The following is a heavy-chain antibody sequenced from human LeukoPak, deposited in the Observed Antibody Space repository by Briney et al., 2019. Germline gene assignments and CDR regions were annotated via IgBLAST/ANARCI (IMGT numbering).Heavy chain of an antibody. Sequence: SETLSLTCTVSGGSVSSGSYYWSWIRQPPGKGLEWIGYIYYSGSTNYNPSLKSRVTISVDTSKNQFSLKLSSVTAADTAVYYCYVHLYYDILTGYGMDVWGQGTTVTVSS. CDR3: YVHLYYDILTGYGMDV. V-gene: IGHV4-61*01. D-gene: IGHD3-9*01. CDR2: IYYSGST. J-gene: IGHJ6*02. CDR1: GGSVSSGSYY.